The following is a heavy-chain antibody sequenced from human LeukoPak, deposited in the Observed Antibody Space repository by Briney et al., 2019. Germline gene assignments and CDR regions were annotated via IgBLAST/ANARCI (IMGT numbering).Heavy chain of an antibody. CDR2: ISAYNGNT. D-gene: IGHD3-22*01. V-gene: IGHV1-18*01. CDR3: ARDFPILYYYDSSGLGNWFDP. CDR1: GYTFTSYG. J-gene: IGHJ5*02. Sequence: GASVKVSCKASGYTFTSYGISWVRQAPGQGLEWMGWISAYNGNTNYAQKLQGRVTMTTDTSTSTAYMELRSLRSDDTAMYYCARDFPILYYYDSSGLGNWFDPWGQGTLVTVSS.